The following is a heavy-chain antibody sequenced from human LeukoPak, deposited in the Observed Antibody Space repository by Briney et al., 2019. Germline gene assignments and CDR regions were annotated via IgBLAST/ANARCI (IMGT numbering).Heavy chain of an antibody. V-gene: IGHV4-59*12. Sequence: PSETLSLTCTVSGGSIRNYYWSWIRQPPGKGPEWIGYIYYSGSTNYNPSLKSRVTMSVDTSKNQFSLKLSSVTAADTAVYYCARGAYSYGNYYYYMDVWGKGTTVTISS. D-gene: IGHD5-18*01. CDR1: GGSIRNYY. CDR3: ARGAYSYGNYYYYMDV. J-gene: IGHJ6*03. CDR2: IYYSGST.